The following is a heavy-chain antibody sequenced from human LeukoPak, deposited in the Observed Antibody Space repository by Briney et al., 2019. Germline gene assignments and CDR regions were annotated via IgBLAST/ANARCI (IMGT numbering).Heavy chain of an antibody. CDR3: ARGPSGLKNYYYYGMDV. CDR2: INPNSGGT. D-gene: IGHD5/OR15-5a*01. CDR1: GYTFTGYY. Sequence: ASVKVSCKASGYTFTGYYMHWVRQAPGQGLEWMGRINPNSGGTNYAQKFQGRVTMTRDTSISTAYMELSSLRSEDTAVYYCARGPSGLKNYYYYGMDVWGQGTTVTVSS. J-gene: IGHJ6*02. V-gene: IGHV1-2*06.